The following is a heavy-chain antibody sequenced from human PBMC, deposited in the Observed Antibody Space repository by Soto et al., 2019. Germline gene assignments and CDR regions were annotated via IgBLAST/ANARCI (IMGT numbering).Heavy chain of an antibody. CDR3: ERKDYYGSGIYYFDY. CDR2: INAANGDT. D-gene: IGHD3-10*01. CDR1: GYTFNKYP. Sequence: ASVKVSCKASGYTFNKYPMHWVRQAPGQGLEWMGWINAANGDTGYSQKFQGRVTLTRDTSASTAYMELSSLRSEDTAVYYCERKDYYGSGIYYFDYWGQGTLVTISS. V-gene: IGHV1-3*01. J-gene: IGHJ4*02.